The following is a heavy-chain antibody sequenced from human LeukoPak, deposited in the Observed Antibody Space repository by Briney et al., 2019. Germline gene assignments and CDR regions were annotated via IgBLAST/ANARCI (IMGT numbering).Heavy chain of an antibody. V-gene: IGHV1-2*02. Sequence: ASVKVSCKASGYTFTGYYMHWVRQAPGQGLEWMGWINPNSGGTNYAQKFQGRVTMTRDTSISTAYMELSRLRSDDTAVYYCARVGNRPRYCRGGSCQPDYYYYGMDVWGQGTTVTVSS. J-gene: IGHJ6*02. CDR2: INPNSGGT. CDR1: GYTFTGYY. D-gene: IGHD2-15*01. CDR3: ARVGNRPRYCRGGSCQPDYYYYGMDV.